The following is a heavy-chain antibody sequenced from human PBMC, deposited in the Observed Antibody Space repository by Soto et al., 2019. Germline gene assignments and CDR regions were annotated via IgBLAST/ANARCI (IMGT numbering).Heavy chain of an antibody. J-gene: IGHJ4*02. CDR3: ANDGILGASIGH. V-gene: IGHV1-3*01. Sequence: QVQLVQSGAEVKKPGASVKVSCKASGYTFTNYAMPWVRQAPGQRLEWMGWINAGNGNTKYSQKFQGRVTFTRDTAASTAYMELTSLRYEDTAVYYCANDGILGASIGHGGQGTLVTVSS. CDR1: GYTFTNYA. CDR2: INAGNGNT. D-gene: IGHD1-26*01.